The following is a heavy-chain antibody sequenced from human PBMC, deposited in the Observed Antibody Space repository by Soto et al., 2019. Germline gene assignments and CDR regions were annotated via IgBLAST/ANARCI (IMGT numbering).Heavy chain of an antibody. CDR1: GFTFSTNA. CDR2: ISGGGGTT. Sequence: GGSLRLSCAASGFTFSTNAMSWVRQAPGKGLECVSLISGGGGTTYYADSVKGRFTISRDNSKNTLYLQMNSLRAEDTALYYCAKDRGTGVGLQYFDYWGQGTVVTVSS. CDR3: AKDRGTGVGLQYFDY. V-gene: IGHV3-23*01. D-gene: IGHD3-3*01. J-gene: IGHJ4*02.